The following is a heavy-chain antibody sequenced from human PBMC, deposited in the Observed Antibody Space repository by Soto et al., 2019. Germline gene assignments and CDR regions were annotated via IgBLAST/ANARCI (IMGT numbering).Heavy chain of an antibody. CDR1: GFTFSMYG. CDR3: ARDRRVIPDADMDY. D-gene: IGHD2-21*01. CDR2: IYSDGSHQ. V-gene: IGHV3-30*03. J-gene: IGHJ4*02. Sequence: QVQLVESGGGVVQPGSSLRLSCEASGFTFSMYGMHWVRQAPGKGLEWVGVIYSDGSHQYYGDSVKGRFTISRDNSNKMGLSQMAGLGPCGSGLVYCARDRRVIPDADMDYWGQGVLVTVSS.